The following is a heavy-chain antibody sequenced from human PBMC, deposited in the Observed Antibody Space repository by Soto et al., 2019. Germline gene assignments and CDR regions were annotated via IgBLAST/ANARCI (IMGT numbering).Heavy chain of an antibody. V-gene: IGHV4-34*01. D-gene: IGHD2-21*02. J-gene: IGHJ6*03. CDR3: AGDRNYYYYMDV. Sequence: SETLSLTCAVYGGSFSGYYWSWIRQPPGKGLEWIGEINHSGSTNYNPSLKSRVTISVDTSKNQFSLKLSSVTAADTAVYYCAGDRNYYYYMDVWGKGTTVTVSS. CDR2: INHSGST. CDR1: GGSFSGYY.